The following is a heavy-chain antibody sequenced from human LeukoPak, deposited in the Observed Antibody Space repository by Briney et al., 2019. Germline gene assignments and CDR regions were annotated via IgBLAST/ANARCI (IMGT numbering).Heavy chain of an antibody. J-gene: IGHJ4*02. Sequence: SLRLSCLASGFTFSGYSMNWVRQAPGKGLEWVSYVSISSTTINYPDSVKGRFTISRDNAKNSLYLQMNSLRDEDTAVYYCARVMYGGISYSVDYWGQGTLVTVS. CDR1: GFTFSGYS. V-gene: IGHV3-48*02. D-gene: IGHD1-26*01. CDR3: ARVMYGGISYSVDY. CDR2: VSISSTTI.